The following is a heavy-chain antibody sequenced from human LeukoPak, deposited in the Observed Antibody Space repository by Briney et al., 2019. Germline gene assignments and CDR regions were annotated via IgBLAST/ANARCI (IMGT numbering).Heavy chain of an antibody. CDR2: IVGNGGGT. D-gene: IGHD3-3*01. J-gene: IGHJ3*02. CDR1: GFTFSSYW. CDR3: AKYITNYKGPFDI. Sequence: GGSLRLSCAASGFTFSSYWMSWVRQAPGKGLEWVSTIVGNGGGTYYPDSVKGRFTVSRDNSKNTLYLQMNSLRAEDTALYYCAKYITNYKGPFDIWGQGTMVTVSS. V-gene: IGHV3-23*01.